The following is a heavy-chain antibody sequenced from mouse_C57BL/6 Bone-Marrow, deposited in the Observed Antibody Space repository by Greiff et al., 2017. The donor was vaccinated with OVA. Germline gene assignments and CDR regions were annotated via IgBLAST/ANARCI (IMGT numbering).Heavy chain of an antibody. Sequence: QVQLQQPGAELVKPGASVKLSCKASGYTFTSYWMQWVKQRPGQGLEWIGEIDPSDSCTNYNQKFKGKATLTVDTSSSPAYMQLSSLTSEDSAVYYCARGLQPWFAYWGQGTLVTVSA. D-gene: IGHD2-13*01. CDR1: GYTFTSYW. J-gene: IGHJ3*01. CDR3: ARGLQPWFAY. CDR2: IDPSDSCT. V-gene: IGHV1-50*01.